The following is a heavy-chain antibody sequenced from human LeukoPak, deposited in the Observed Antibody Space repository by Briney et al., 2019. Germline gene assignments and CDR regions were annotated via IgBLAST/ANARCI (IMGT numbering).Heavy chain of an antibody. CDR2: INHSGST. CDR3: ARDAGPPIVVVPAALGPHDAFDI. D-gene: IGHD2-2*01. J-gene: IGHJ3*02. CDR1: GGSFSGYY. V-gene: IGHV4-34*01. Sequence: SETLSLTCAVYGGSFSGYYWSWIRQPPGKGLGWIGEINHSGSTNYNPSLKSRVTISVDTSKNQFSLKLSSVTAADTAVYYCARDAGPPIVVVPAALGPHDAFDIWGQGTMVTVSS.